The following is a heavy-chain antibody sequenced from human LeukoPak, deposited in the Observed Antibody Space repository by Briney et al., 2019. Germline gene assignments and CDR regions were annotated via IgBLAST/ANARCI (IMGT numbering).Heavy chain of an antibody. CDR3: AKEGYSSSWNADFDY. D-gene: IGHD6-13*01. V-gene: IGHV3-23*01. J-gene: IGHJ4*02. CDR2: ISGSGGIT. CDR1: RFTFSNYA. Sequence: PGGSLRLSCAASRFTFSNYAMSWVRQAPGKGLEWVSAISGSGGITYYADSVKGRFTISRDNSKNTLYLRMNSLRAEDTAVYYCAKEGYSSSWNADFDYWGQGTLVIVSS.